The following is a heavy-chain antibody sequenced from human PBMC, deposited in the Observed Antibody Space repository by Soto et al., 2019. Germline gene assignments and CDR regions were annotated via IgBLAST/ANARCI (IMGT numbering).Heavy chain of an antibody. CDR3: ARNYDSSGYYYGSYYYYGMDV. J-gene: IGHJ6*02. CDR1: GGTFSSYA. Sequence: SVKVSCKASGGTFSSYAISWVRQAPGQGLEWMGGIIPIFGTANYAQKFQGRVTITAYESTSTAYMELSSLRSEDTAVYYCARNYDSSGYYYGSYYYYGMDVWGQGTTVTVSS. V-gene: IGHV1-69*13. D-gene: IGHD3-22*01. CDR2: IIPIFGTA.